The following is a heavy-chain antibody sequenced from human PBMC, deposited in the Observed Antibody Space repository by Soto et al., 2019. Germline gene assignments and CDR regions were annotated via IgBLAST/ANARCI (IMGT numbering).Heavy chain of an antibody. D-gene: IGHD3-3*01. CDR3: ARGWGPVTIFGVVIPNNWFDP. CDR1: GYTFTSYG. J-gene: IGHJ5*02. CDR2: ISAYNGNT. V-gene: IGHV1-18*01. Sequence: ASVKVSCKASGYTFTSYGISWVRQAPGQGLEWMGWISAYNGNTNYAQKLQGRVTMTTDTSTSTAYMELRSLRPDDTAVYYCARGWGPVTIFGVVIPNNWFDPWGQGTLVTVSS.